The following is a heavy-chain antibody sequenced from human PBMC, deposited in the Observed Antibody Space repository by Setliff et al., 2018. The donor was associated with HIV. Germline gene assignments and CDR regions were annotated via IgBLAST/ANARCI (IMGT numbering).Heavy chain of an antibody. CDR1: GLNFNNAW. CDR2: IKSKTDGGKT. Sequence: GGSLRLSCAGTGLNFNNAWLTWVRQAPGKGLEWLARIKSKTDGGKTDYAAAVKGRFTISRDDSKTTLYLQMNSLKTEDTAVYYCTTEDPWLRFGHWGQGTLVTVSS. V-gene: IGHV3-15*01. J-gene: IGHJ5*02. D-gene: IGHD5-12*01. CDR3: TTEDPWLRFGH.